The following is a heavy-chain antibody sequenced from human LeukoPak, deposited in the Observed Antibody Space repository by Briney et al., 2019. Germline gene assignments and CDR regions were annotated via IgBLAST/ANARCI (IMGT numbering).Heavy chain of an antibody. J-gene: IGHJ4*02. V-gene: IGHV3-23*01. CDR3: AKETSSGNFVTLDS. CDR1: GFTFRSYV. CDR2: ITGDGGGT. D-gene: IGHD1-26*01. Sequence: GGSLRLSCAASGFTFRSYVMSWVRQVPGKGLEWVSAITGDGGGTNHADSVKGRFTISRDNSKNTLYLQMNSLRAEDTAVYYCAKETSSGNFVTLDSWGQGTLVTVSS.